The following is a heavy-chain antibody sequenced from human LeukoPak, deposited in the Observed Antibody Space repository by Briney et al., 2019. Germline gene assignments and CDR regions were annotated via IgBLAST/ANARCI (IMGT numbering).Heavy chain of an antibody. J-gene: IGHJ4*02. CDR2: MKQGESEK. CDR3: ATTVFIAARPGHTTPIDY. D-gene: IGHD6-6*01. CDR1: GFTFENYW. Sequence: PGGSLRLSCAASGFTFENYWMSWVRQAPGKGLEWVAYMKQGESEKYYVDSVKGRFTISRDNAKNSLYLQMNSLRAEDTAVYYCATTVFIAARPGHTTPIDYWGQGTLVTVSS. V-gene: IGHV3-7*01.